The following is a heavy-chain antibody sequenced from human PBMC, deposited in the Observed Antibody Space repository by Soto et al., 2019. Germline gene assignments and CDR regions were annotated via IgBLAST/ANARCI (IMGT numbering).Heavy chain of an antibody. Sequence: QVQLQESGPGLVKPSQTLSLTCSVSGGSISSGYYYWSWIRQPPGKGLEWIGNIYYSGNTYYNPSLKSRLIISIDSSKNQFSLRLGSVTAADTAVYYCASSSLYGVDVWGQGTTVTVSS. J-gene: IGHJ6*02. V-gene: IGHV4-30-4*01. CDR3: ASSSLYGVDV. CDR1: GGSISSGYYY. CDR2: IYYSGNT.